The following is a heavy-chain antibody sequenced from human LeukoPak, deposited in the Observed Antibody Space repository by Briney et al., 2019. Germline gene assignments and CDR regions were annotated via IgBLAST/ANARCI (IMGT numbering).Heavy chain of an antibody. CDR3: AKGYYLDY. J-gene: IGHJ4*02. CDR1: GFTVSSNY. CDR2: IYSGGET. D-gene: IGHD3-22*01. V-gene: IGHV3-53*01. Sequence: GGSLRLSCAASGFTVSSNYMNWVRQARGKGREWVSVIYSGGETYYADSVKGRFTISRDNLKNTLYLQMNSLGAEDTAVYYCAKGYYLDYWGQGTLVTVSS.